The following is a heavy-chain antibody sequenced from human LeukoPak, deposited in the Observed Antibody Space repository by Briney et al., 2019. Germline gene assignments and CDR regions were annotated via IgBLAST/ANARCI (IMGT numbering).Heavy chain of an antibody. Sequence: GGSLRLSCAASGFTFSSYAMSWVRQAPGKGLEWVSYISSSSSTIYYADSVKGRFTISRDNAKNSLYLQMNSLRAEDTAVYYCARDPYYYDSSGYSSPDVWGQGTTVTVSS. J-gene: IGHJ6*02. CDR3: ARDPYYYDSSGYSSPDV. V-gene: IGHV3-48*04. CDR1: GFTFSSYA. CDR2: ISSSSSTI. D-gene: IGHD3-22*01.